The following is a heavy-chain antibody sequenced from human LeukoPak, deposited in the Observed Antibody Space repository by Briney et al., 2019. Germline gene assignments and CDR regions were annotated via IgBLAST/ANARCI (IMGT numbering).Heavy chain of an antibody. Sequence: GRSLRLSCAASRFTFTDYAFHWVRQAPGKGLEWVTIISYSGESYADSVRGRFAISRDNSKNTVYLQMDSLRADDTAMYYCARNHFNQNVFDVWGQGTMVTVS. CDR2: ISYSGE. J-gene: IGHJ3*01. CDR1: RFTFTDYA. V-gene: IGHV3-30*01. D-gene: IGHD1-14*01. CDR3: ARNHFNQNVFDV.